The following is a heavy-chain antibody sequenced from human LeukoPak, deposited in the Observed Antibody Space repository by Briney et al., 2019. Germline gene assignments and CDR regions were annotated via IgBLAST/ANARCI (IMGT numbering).Heavy chain of an antibody. D-gene: IGHD3-22*01. V-gene: IGHV3-73*01. CDR2: IRSKANSYAT. CDR3: TSPHYYDSSGRGGY. Sequence: GGSLRLSCAASGCTFSGSAMHWVRQASGKGLVWVGRIRSKANSYATAYAASVKGRFTISRDDSKNTAYLQMNSLKTEDTAVYYCTSPHYYDSSGRGGYWGQGTLVTVSS. CDR1: GCTFSGSA. J-gene: IGHJ4*02.